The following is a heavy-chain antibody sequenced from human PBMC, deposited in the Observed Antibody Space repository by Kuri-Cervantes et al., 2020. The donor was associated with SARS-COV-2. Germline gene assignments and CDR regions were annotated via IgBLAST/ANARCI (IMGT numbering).Heavy chain of an antibody. V-gene: IGHV1-69*13. CDR1: GGTFSSYA. D-gene: IGHD2-2*01. CDR3: ARDQRGIVVPAAIPYNWFDP. Sequence: SVKVSCKASGGTFSSYAISWVRQAPGQGLEWMGGIIPIFGTANYAQKFQGRVTITADESTSTAYMELSSLRSEDTAVYYCARDQRGIVVPAAIPYNWFDPWGQGTLVTVSS. J-gene: IGHJ5*02. CDR2: IIPIFGTA.